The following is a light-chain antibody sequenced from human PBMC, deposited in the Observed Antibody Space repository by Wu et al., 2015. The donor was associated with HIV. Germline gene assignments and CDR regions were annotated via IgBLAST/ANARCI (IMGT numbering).Light chain of an antibody. CDR2: KAS. CDR3: QQYSAYPWT. Sequence: DIQMTQSPSTLSASVGDRVTITCRASQTISGWLAWYQQKPGKAPNLLIYKASNLQSGVPSRISGSGSGTEFTLTINSLQPDDFATYYCQQYSAYPWTFGQGTKVEIK. CDR1: QTISGW. J-gene: IGKJ1*01. V-gene: IGKV1-5*03.